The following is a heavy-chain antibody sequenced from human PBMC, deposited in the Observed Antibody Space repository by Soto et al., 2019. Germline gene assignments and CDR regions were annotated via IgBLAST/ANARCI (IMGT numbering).Heavy chain of an antibody. D-gene: IGHD1-26*01. Sequence: QVQLVQSGAEVKKPGSSVKVSCKASGGTLSSYTFSWVRQAPGQGLEWMGGIIPIFGSADYAQKFQGRLTITADESTSTAYMELSSLRSEDTAVYYCAREGFSGSYYPNWGQGPLVTVSS. CDR1: GGTLSSYT. J-gene: IGHJ4*02. CDR2: IIPIFGSA. V-gene: IGHV1-69*01. CDR3: AREGFSGSYYPN.